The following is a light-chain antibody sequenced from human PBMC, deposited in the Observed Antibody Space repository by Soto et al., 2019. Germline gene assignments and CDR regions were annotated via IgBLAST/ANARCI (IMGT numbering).Light chain of an antibody. J-gene: IGLJ2*01. V-gene: IGLV2-14*03. CDR3: SSYTGSNTFVV. CDR2: DVI. Sequence: QPVLTQPASVSGSPGQAITISCTGTDSDIGAYDYVTWYQHHPGEAPKLIIFDVIDRPSGVSDRFSGSKSGNTASLTISGLQAEDEADYYCSSYTGSNTFVVFGGGTKLTVL. CDR1: DSDIGAYDY.